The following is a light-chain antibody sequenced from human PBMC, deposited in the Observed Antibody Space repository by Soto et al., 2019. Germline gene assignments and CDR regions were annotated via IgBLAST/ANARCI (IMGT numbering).Light chain of an antibody. CDR2: DVS. V-gene: IGLV2-14*03. Sequence: QSALTQPASVSGSPGQSITISCTGTSSDVGVYDFVSWYQQHPGKDPKLMIYDVSNRPAGVSNRFSGSKSGNTASLTISGLQAEDEADYYCSSSTTSTTRVFGGGTKLTVL. J-gene: IGLJ3*02. CDR1: SSDVGVYDF. CDR3: SSSTTSTTRV.